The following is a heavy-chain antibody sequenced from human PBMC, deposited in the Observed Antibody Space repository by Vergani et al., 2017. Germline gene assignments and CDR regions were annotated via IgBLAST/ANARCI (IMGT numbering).Heavy chain of an antibody. Sequence: QVQLMQSGAEVKKPRTSVKVSCKASVGTFSSYAISWVRQAPGQGLEWMGGIIPIFGTANYAQKFQGRVTITADESTSTAYMELSSLRSEDTAVYYCARAGGPGGRWFDPWGQGTLVTVSS. D-gene: IGHD4-23*01. V-gene: IGHV1-69*12. J-gene: IGHJ5*02. CDR1: VGTFSSYA. CDR3: ARAGGPGGRWFDP. CDR2: IIPIFGTA.